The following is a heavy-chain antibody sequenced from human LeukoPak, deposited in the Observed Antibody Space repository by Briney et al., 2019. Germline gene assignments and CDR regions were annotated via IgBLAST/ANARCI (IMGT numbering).Heavy chain of an antibody. J-gene: IGHJ3*02. V-gene: IGHV3-30*18. D-gene: IGHD5-24*01. CDR1: GFTFSSYG. Sequence: PGGSLRLSCAASGFTFSSYGMHWVRQAPGKGLEWVAVIPYDGSNKYYADSVKGRFTISRDNSKNTLYLQMNSLRAEDTAVYCCAKKLASRDGYNFGAFDIWGQGTMVTVSS. CDR2: IPYDGSNK. CDR3: AKKLASRDGYNFGAFDI.